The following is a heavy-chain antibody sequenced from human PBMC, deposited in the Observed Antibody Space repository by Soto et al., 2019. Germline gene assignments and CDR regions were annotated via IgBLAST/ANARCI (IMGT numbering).Heavy chain of an antibody. CDR2: ISAYNGNT. V-gene: IGHV1-18*04. CDR1: GYTFTSYG. Sequence: GSVKVSCKASGYTFTSYGISWVRQPPGQGLEWMGWISAYNGNTNYAQKLQGRVTMTTDTSTSTAYMELRSLRSDDTAVYYCASTDYYDSSGYYYFQDYYYGMDVWGQGTTVTVSS. CDR3: ASTDYYDSSGYYYFQDYYYGMDV. J-gene: IGHJ6*02. D-gene: IGHD3-22*01.